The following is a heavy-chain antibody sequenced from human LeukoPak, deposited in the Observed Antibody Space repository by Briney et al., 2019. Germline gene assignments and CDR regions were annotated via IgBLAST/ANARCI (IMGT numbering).Heavy chain of an antibody. CDR1: GGSISSYY. J-gene: IGHJ6*03. Sequence: SETLSPTCTVSGGSISSYYWSWIRQPPGKGLEWIGYIYYSGSTNYNPSLKSRVTISVDTSKNQFSLKLSSVTAADTAVYYCARVPEAAAGIVYYYMDVWGKGTTVTISS. V-gene: IGHV4-59*01. CDR3: ARVPEAAAGIVYYYMDV. CDR2: IYYSGST. D-gene: IGHD6-13*01.